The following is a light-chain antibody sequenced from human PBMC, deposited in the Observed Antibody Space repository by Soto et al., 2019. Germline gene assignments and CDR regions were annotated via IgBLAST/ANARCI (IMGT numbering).Light chain of an antibody. Sequence: IVLTQSPVTLSLSPGEGATLSCRASQSVTGTNLAWYQQRAGQAPRLLIYDAVRRATGIPDRFSGSGSGTDFTLTSSRLEPEDFAVYFCHQYGSSLGTFGQGTNVEV. V-gene: IGKV3-20*01. J-gene: IGKJ2*01. CDR1: QSVTGTN. CDR2: DAV. CDR3: HQYGSSLGT.